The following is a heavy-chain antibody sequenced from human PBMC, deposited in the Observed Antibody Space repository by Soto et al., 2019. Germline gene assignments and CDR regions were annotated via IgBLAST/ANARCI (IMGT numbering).Heavy chain of an antibody. V-gene: IGHV4-39*01. CDR1: GGSISSSSYY. J-gene: IGHJ4*02. D-gene: IGHD2-15*01. CDR2: IYYSGST. CDR3: ARHSRRGGSVAGYYFDY. Sequence: PSETLSLTCTVSGGSISSSSYYWGWIRQPPGKWLEWIGSIYYSGSTYYNPSLKSRVTISIDTSKNQFSLKLSSVTAADTAVFYCARHSRRGGSVAGYYFDYWGQGTLVTVSS.